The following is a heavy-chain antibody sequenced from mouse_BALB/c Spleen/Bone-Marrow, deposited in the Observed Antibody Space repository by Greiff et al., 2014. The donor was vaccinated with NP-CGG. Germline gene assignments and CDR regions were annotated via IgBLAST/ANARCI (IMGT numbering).Heavy chain of an antibody. Sequence: DVQLQESGPGLVKPSQTVSLTCTVTGISITTGNYRWSWIRQFPGNKLEWIGYIYYSGTITYNPSLTSRTTITRDTSKSQFFLEMNSLTAEDTAPYYCARKLVYFDHWGQGTPLTVSS. V-gene: IGHV3-5*02. J-gene: IGHJ2*01. D-gene: IGHD1-3*01. CDR3: ARKLVYFDH. CDR2: IYYSGTI. CDR1: GISITTGNYR.